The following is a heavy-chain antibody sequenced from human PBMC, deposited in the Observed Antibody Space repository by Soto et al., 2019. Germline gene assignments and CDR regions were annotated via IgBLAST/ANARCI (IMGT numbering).Heavy chain of an antibody. CDR1: VFTFSSYA. D-gene: IGHD6-13*01. Sequence: PGGSLRLSCAASVFTFSSYAMHWVRQAPGKGLEWVAVISYDGSNKYYADSVKGRFTISRDNSKNTVYLQMNSLRTEDTAVYYCAKDGAIAAADYFFDYWGQGSLVTVSS. V-gene: IGHV3-30-3*01. CDR3: AKDGAIAAADYFFDY. CDR2: ISYDGSNK. J-gene: IGHJ4*02.